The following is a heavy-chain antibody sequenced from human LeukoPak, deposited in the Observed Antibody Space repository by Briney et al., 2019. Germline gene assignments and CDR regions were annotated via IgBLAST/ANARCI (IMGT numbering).Heavy chain of an antibody. V-gene: IGHV3-15*01. CDR3: TGFETSGPDAFDI. D-gene: IGHD5-12*01. CDR2: IKTKTDGVTT. J-gene: IGHJ3*02. CDR1: GFTFSKAW. Sequence: GGSLRLSCAASGFTFSKAWLSWVRQAPGKGLEWVGRIKTKTDGVTTDYAAPVKGRFTISRDDSKNTVYLQMNSLKTEDTAVYFCTGFETSGPDAFDIWGRGTMVTVSS.